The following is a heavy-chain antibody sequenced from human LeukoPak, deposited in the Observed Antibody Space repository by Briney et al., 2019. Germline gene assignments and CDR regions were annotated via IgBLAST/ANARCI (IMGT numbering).Heavy chain of an antibody. D-gene: IGHD6-13*01. Sequence: ASVKVSCKASGYTFTSYGISWVRQAPGQGLEWMGWISAYNGNTNYAQKLQGRVTMTTDTSTSTAYMELRSLRSDDTAVYYCARDKELASYYGMDVWGQGTTVTVSS. V-gene: IGHV1-18*01. J-gene: IGHJ6*02. CDR1: GYTFTSYG. CDR2: ISAYNGNT. CDR3: ARDKELASYYGMDV.